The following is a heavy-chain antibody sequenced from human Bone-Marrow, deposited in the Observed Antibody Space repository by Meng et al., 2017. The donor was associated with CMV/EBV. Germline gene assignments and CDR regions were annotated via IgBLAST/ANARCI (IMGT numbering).Heavy chain of an antibody. D-gene: IGHD2-2*02. V-gene: IGHV3-15*01. J-gene: IGHJ4*02. Sequence: GGSLRLFCAASGFTFSNAWMSWVRQAPGKGLEWVGRIKSKTDGGTTDYAAPVKGRFTISRDDSKNTLYLQMNSLKTEDTAVYYCTTVVPVCSSTSCYSPFDYWGQGTRVTVSS. CDR2: IKSKTDGGTT. CDR3: TTVVPVCSSTSCYSPFDY. CDR1: GFTFSNAW.